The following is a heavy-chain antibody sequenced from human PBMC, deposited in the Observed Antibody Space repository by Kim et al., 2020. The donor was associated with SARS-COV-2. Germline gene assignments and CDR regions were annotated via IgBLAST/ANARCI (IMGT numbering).Heavy chain of an antibody. V-gene: IGHV3-23*03. CDR2: IYSGGGST. Sequence: GGSLRLSCAASGFTFSSYAMSWVRQAPGEGLEWVSVIYSGGGSTYYADSMKGRFTISRDNSKNTLYLQMNSLRAEDTAVYYCAKDSMASGSYDNYWGQGT. D-gene: IGHD3-10*01. CDR3: AKDSMASGSYDNY. J-gene: IGHJ4*02. CDR1: GFTFSSYA.